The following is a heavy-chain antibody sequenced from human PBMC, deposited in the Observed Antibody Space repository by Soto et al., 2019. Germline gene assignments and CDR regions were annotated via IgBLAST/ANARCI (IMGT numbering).Heavy chain of an antibody. V-gene: IGHV3-30-3*01. CDR2: ISYDGSNK. Sequence: QVQLVESGGGVVQPGRSLRLSCAASGFTFSSYAMHWVRQAPGKGLEWVAVISYDGSNKYYADSVKGRFTISRDNSKNTLYLQMNSLRAEDTAVYYCAAGEWELLSPLDYWGQGTLVTVSS. CDR1: GFTFSSYA. J-gene: IGHJ4*02. CDR3: AAGEWELLSPLDY. D-gene: IGHD1-26*01.